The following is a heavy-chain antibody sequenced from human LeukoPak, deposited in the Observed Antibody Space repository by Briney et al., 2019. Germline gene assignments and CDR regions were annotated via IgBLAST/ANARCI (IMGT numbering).Heavy chain of an antibody. Sequence: GGSLRLSCAASGFTFSSYAMNWVRQAPGKGLEWVSAISGSSGSTYYAGSVKGRFTISRDNAKNSLYLQMNSLRAEDTAVYYCARGQGAFYYGSGSYIPNWGQGTLVTVSS. CDR2: ISGSSGST. CDR1: GFTFSSYA. CDR3: ARGQGAFYYGSGSYIPN. V-gene: IGHV3-23*01. D-gene: IGHD3-10*01. J-gene: IGHJ4*02.